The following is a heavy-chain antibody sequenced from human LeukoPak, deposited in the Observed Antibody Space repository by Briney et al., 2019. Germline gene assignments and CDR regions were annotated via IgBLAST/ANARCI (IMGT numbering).Heavy chain of an antibody. Sequence: SETLSLTCTVSGGSITSYYRSWIRQSPGKGLEWIGFMYYSGTTNYNPSLKSRVTISLGMSKNQFSLKLSSVTAADTAVYYCARIWAEFQLVSDFWGQGTLVTVSP. V-gene: IGHV4-59*01. CDR1: GGSITSYY. CDR2: MYYSGTT. D-gene: IGHD3-10*01. CDR3: ARIWAEFQLVSDF. J-gene: IGHJ4*02.